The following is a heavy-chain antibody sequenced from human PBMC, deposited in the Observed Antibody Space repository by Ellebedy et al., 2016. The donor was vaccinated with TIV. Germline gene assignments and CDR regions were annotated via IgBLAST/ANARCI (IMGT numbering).Heavy chain of an antibody. CDR3: VTWGQSYGR. CDR1: GFTFSNYW. V-gene: IGHV3-74*01. CDR2: ISPDGTYV. J-gene: IGHJ4*02. Sequence: PGGSLRLSCATSGFTFSNYWMYWVRQGPGKGLVWVSRISPDGTYVNDADSVKGRFTISRDNAKNSLFLQMNSLRAEDTAVYYCVTWGQSYGRWGQGSLVTISS. D-gene: IGHD3-16*01.